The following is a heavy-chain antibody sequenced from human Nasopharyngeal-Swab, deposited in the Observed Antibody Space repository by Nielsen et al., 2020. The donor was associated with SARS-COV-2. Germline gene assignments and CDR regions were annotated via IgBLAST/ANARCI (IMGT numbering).Heavy chain of an antibody. CDR2: IIPIFGTA. D-gene: IGHD6-13*01. CDR1: GGTFSSYA. V-gene: IGHV1-69*13. Sequence: SVKVSCKASGGTFSSYAINWVRQAPGQGLEWMGGIIPIFGTANYAQKFQGRVTITADESTSTAYMELSSLRSEDTAVYYCARAGFSIAAAGNYWFDPWGQGTLVTVSS. CDR3: ARAGFSIAAAGNYWFDP. J-gene: IGHJ5*02.